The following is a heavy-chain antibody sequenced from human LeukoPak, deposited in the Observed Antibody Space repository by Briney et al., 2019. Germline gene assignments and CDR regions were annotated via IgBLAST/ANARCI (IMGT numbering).Heavy chain of an antibody. Sequence: GGSLRLSCAVSGLSVSSSHMSWVRQSPGKGLEWVSVVYNGGSTHYADFVKGRFTISRDNFKNTVNLHMYSLRAEDTAVYFCARVDHYSDSSGYYGGFDYWGQGTLVTVPS. CDR2: VYNGGST. CDR1: GLSVSSSH. D-gene: IGHD3-22*01. J-gene: IGHJ4*02. CDR3: ARVDHYSDSSGYYGGFDY. V-gene: IGHV3-66*01.